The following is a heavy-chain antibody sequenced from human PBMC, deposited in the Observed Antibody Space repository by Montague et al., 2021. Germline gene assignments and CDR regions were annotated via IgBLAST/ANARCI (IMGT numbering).Heavy chain of an antibody. D-gene: IGHD2-2*01. CDR1: GYSFTNYW. CDR3: ARLPYCSSTYCYGGMDV. Sequence: QSGAEVKKPGESLKISCKGSGYSFTNYWIGWVRQMPGKGLEWMGIIYPGDSDTRYSPSFQGQVTISADKSISTAYLQWSSLKAPDTAMYYCARLPYCSSTYCYGGMDVWGQGTTVTVSS. CDR2: IYPGDSDT. J-gene: IGHJ6*02. V-gene: IGHV5-51*01.